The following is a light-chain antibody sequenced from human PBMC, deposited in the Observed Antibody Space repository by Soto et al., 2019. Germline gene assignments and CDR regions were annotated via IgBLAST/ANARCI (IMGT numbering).Light chain of an antibody. CDR2: DAS. V-gene: IGKV1-33*01. CDR3: QQSDNVPIT. Sequence: DIQMTQSPSTLSASVGDRVTITCQASQEISTSLNWYQHKPGKAPNLLIYDASNLETGVPSRFSGSGSGTDFTFTIRSLQPEDSATYYCQQSDNVPITFGQGTRLEIK. J-gene: IGKJ5*01. CDR1: QEISTS.